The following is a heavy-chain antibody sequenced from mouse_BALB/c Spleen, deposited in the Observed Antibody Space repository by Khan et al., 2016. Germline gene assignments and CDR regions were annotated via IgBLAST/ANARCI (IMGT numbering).Heavy chain of an antibody. D-gene: IGHD1-1*01. CDR2: ISYSGST. CDR3: ARLYYGSSVDY. Sequence: EVQLQESGPGLVKPSQSLSLTCTVTGYSITSDYAWNWIRQFPGNKLEWMGYISYSGSTSYNPSLKSRISITRDTSKNQFFLQLNSVTTEDTATYYCARLYYGSSVDYWGQGTTLTVSS. V-gene: IGHV3-2*02. J-gene: IGHJ2*01. CDR1: GYSITSDYA.